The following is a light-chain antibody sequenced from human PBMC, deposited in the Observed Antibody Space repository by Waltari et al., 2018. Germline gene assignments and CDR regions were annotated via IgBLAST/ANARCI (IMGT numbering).Light chain of an antibody. V-gene: IGKV3-11*01. CDR2: GAS. CDR1: QSVSSK. Sequence: IVMTQSPATLSLSPGKTATISCRTSQSVSSKLAWYQKKPGQAPRLLIYGASSRATGIPDRFSGSGSGTDFALTISSLEPEDFAVYYCQETSDLWTFGQGTKVEIE. CDR3: QETSDLWT. J-gene: IGKJ1*01.